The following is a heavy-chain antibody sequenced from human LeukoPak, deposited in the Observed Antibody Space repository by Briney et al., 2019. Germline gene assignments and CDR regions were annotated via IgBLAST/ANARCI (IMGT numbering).Heavy chain of an antibody. CDR2: IYPGDSDT. Sequence: GESLKISCKCSGYSFTSYWIAWVRQMPGKGLEWMGIIYPGDSDTRYSPSFQGQVTISVDKSISTAYLEWSSLKATDTAMYYCARHVSSSRVAYDVWGQGTMVTVSS. J-gene: IGHJ3*01. CDR1: GYSFTSYW. CDR3: ARHVSSSRVAYDV. V-gene: IGHV5-51*01. D-gene: IGHD2-2*01.